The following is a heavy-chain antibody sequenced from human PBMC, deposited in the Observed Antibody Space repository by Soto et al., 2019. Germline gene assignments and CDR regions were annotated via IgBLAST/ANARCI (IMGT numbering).Heavy chain of an antibody. CDR3: ARSGRITIFGVDNYYGMDV. D-gene: IGHD3-3*01. J-gene: IGHJ6*02. CDR2: IYHSGST. CDR1: GGSISSGGYS. Sequence: SETLSLTCAVSGGSISSGGYSWSWIRQPPGKGLEWIGYIYHSGSTYYNPSLKSRVTISVDRSKNQFSLKLSSVTAADTAVYYCARSGRITIFGVDNYYGMDVWGQGTTVTVSS. V-gene: IGHV4-30-2*01.